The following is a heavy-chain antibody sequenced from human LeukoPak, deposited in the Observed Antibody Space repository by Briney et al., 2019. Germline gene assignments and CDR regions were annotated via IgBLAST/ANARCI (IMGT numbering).Heavy chain of an antibody. Sequence: SETLSLTCAVYGGSFSGYYWSWIRQPPGKGLEWIGEINHSGSTNYNPSLKSRVTISVDTSKNQFSLKLSSVTAADTAVYYCARDLSLYSGSYFYYFDYWGQGTLVTVSS. J-gene: IGHJ4*02. D-gene: IGHD1-26*01. V-gene: IGHV4-34*01. CDR3: ARDLSLYSGSYFYYFDY. CDR1: GGSFSGYY. CDR2: INHSGST.